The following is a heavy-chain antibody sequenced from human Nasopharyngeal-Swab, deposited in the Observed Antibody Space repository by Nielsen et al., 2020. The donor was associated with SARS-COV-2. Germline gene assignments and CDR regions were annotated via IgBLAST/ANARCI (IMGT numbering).Heavy chain of an antibody. CDR1: GFTFSDYY. Sequence: GESLKISCAASGFTFSDYYMSWIRQAPGKGLEWVSYISSSGSTIYYADSVKGRFTISRDNAKNSLYLQMNSLRAEDTAVYYCARGPSVGYSYDAFDIWGQGTMVTVSS. V-gene: IGHV3-11*04. D-gene: IGHD5-18*01. CDR2: ISSSGSTI. J-gene: IGHJ3*02. CDR3: ARGPSVGYSYDAFDI.